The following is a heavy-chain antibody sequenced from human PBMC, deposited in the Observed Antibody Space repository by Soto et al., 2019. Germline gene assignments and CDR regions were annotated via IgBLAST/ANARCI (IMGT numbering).Heavy chain of an antibody. D-gene: IGHD3-3*01. CDR1: GGTFSSYA. Sequence: QVQLVQSGAEVKKPGSSVKVSCKASGGTFSSYAISWVRQAPGQWLEWMGGIIPIFGTANYAQKFQGRVTITADESTSTAYMELSSLRSEDTAVYYCARGINYDFWSGKYYFDYWGQGTLVTVSS. CDR3: ARGINYDFWSGKYYFDY. J-gene: IGHJ4*02. CDR2: IIPIFGTA. V-gene: IGHV1-69*01.